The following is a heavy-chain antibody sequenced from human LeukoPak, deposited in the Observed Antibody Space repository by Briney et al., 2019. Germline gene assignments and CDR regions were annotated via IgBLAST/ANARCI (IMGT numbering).Heavy chain of an antibody. D-gene: IGHD6-13*01. J-gene: IGHJ6*02. V-gene: IGHV3-21*01. CDR3: ARGGAAAGILAYYYYGMDV. Sequence: WGSLRLSCAASGFTFSSYSMNWVRQAPGKGLEWVSSISSSSSYIYYADSVKGRFTISRDNAKNSLYLQMNSLRAEDTAVYYCARGGAAAGILAYYYYGMDVWGQGTTVTVSS. CDR1: GFTFSSYS. CDR2: ISSSSSYI.